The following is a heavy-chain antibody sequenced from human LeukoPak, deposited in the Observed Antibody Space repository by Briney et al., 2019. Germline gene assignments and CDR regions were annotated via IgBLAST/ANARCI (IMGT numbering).Heavy chain of an antibody. D-gene: IGHD6-13*01. CDR1: GFTFSSYS. V-gene: IGHV3-48*04. CDR3: AREGIAAAGRFIGY. Sequence: GGSLRLSCAASGFTFSSYSMNWVRQAPGKGLEWVSYISSSSSTIYYADSVKGRFTISRDNAKNSLYLQMNSLRAEDTAVYYCAREGIAAAGRFIGYWGQGALVTVSS. CDR2: ISSSSSTI. J-gene: IGHJ4*02.